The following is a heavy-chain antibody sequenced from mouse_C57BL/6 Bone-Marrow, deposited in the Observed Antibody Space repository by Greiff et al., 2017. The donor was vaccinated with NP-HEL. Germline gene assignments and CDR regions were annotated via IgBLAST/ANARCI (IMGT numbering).Heavy chain of an antibody. CDR1: GVDFSRYW. J-gene: IGHJ3*01. Sequence: EADGVDFSRYWMSWVRRAPGKGLEWIGEINPDSSTINYAPSLKDKFIISRDNAKNTLYLQMSKVRSEDTALYYCASYYYGRPWFAYWGQGTLVTVSA. CDR2: INPDSSTI. CDR3: ASYYYGRPWFAY. V-gene: IGHV4-1*01. D-gene: IGHD1-1*01.